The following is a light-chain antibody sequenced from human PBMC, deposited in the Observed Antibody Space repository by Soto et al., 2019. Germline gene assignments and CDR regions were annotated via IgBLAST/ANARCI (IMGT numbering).Light chain of an antibody. Sequence: QSALTQPASVSGSPGQSITISCTGTSCDVGGYNYVAWYQQHPGKVPRLMIYEVSNRPSGVSNRFSGSKSGSTASLTISGLQAEDEADYYCISYTSSSTSYVFGTGTKVTVL. CDR1: SCDVGGYNY. J-gene: IGLJ1*01. CDR2: EVS. V-gene: IGLV2-14*01. CDR3: ISYTSSSTSYV.